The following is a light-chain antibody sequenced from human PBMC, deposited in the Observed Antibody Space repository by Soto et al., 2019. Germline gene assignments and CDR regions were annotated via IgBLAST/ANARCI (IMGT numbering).Light chain of an antibody. J-gene: IGLJ3*02. Sequence: QSALTQPASVSGSPGQSITISCTGTNSDVGRYNLVSWYQHHPGKAPKLVIYEANKRPSGISERFYVSKSGNTASLTISGLQAEDEAHYYCCSYAPGSTWVFGGGTKVTVL. CDR2: EAN. CDR3: CSYAPGSTWV. V-gene: IGLV2-23*01. CDR1: NSDVGRYNL.